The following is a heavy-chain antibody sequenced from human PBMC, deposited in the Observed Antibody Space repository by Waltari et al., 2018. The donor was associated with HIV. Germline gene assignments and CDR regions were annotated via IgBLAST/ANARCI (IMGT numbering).Heavy chain of an antibody. D-gene: IGHD6-13*01. Sequence: QVQLVQSGAEVKKPGASVKVSCKASGYTFTGYYMHWVRQAPGQGLEWMGWINPSSGGTNYAQKCQGRVTMTRDTSISTAYMELSRLRSDDTAVYYCARVAPAPPGIAAEGGYYYCGMDVWGQGTTVTVSS. J-gene: IGHJ6*02. CDR2: INPSSGGT. CDR3: ARVAPAPPGIAAEGGYYYCGMDV. V-gene: IGHV1-2*02. CDR1: GYTFTGYY.